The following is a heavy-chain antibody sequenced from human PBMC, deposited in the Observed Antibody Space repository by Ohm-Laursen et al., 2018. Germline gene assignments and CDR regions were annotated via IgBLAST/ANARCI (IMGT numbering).Heavy chain of an antibody. CDR2: INPNSDGT. J-gene: IGHJ4*02. CDR1: GYTFTSYD. Sequence: ASVKVSCKTSGYTFTSYDINWMRQAPGQGLEWMGWINPNSDGTHYAQKFQGRVTMIRGTSINTAYMDLRLRSDDTAVYYCAIGYNYGPYFFDYWGQGTLVTVSS. CDR3: AIGYNYGPYFFDY. D-gene: IGHD5-18*01. V-gene: IGHV1-2*02.